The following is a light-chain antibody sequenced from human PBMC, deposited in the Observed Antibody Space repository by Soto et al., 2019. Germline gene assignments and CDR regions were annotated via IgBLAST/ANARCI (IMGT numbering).Light chain of an antibody. V-gene: IGKV1-9*01. Sequence: DIQLTQSPSFLSASVGDRVTITCRASQGISSYLAWYQQKPGKAPKLLIYAASTSQSGVPSRFSGSGSGTEFTLTISSLQPEDFATYYCQQLNPLFTFGPGTKVDIK. CDR1: QGISSY. CDR2: AAS. CDR3: QQLNPLFT. J-gene: IGKJ3*01.